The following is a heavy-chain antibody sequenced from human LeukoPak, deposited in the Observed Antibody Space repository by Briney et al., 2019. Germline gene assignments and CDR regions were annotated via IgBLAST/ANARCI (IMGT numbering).Heavy chain of an antibody. CDR2: IIPIFGTA. J-gene: IGHJ6*02. Sequence: SVKVSCKASGGTFSSYAISWVRQAPGQGLEWMGGIIPIFGTANYAQKFQGRVTITADESTSTAYMELSSLRSEDTAVYYCARGYVRFDYYYGMDVWGQGTTVIVSS. V-gene: IGHV1-69*13. CDR3: ARGYVRFDYYYGMDV. CDR1: GGTFSSYA. D-gene: IGHD3-10*02.